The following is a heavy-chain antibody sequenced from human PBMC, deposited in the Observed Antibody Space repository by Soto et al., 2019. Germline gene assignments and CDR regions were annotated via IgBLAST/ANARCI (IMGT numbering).Heavy chain of an antibody. CDR2: ISGNNENT. CDR3: ASAYLRYFDWSRWSYYYGMDV. V-gene: IGHV1-18*04. Sequence: ASVKVSCKASGYRFTTYGITGVRQAPGQGPEWMGWISGNNENTNYAQKFQGRVTMTRDTSISTAYMELSRLRSDDTAVYYCASAYLRYFDWSRWSYYYGMDVWGQGTTVTVSS. J-gene: IGHJ6*02. CDR1: GYRFTTYG. D-gene: IGHD3-9*01.